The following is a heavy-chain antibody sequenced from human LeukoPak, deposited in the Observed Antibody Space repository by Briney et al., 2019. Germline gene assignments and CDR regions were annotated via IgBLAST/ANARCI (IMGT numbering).Heavy chain of an antibody. Sequence: PSETLSLTCTVSGDSIDSYYWSWIRQPPGEGLQWIGYVFYSGPTNYDASLKSRVAISVDRSKNQFSLKLTSVSAADTAVYYCAGWSARYFDSWGQGTPVTVSS. CDR1: GDSIDSYY. CDR2: VFYSGPT. V-gene: IGHV4-59*01. CDR3: AGWSARYFDS. J-gene: IGHJ4*02. D-gene: IGHD2-15*01.